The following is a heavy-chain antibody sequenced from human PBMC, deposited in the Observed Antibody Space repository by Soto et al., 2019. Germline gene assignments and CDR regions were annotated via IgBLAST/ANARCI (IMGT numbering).Heavy chain of an antibody. CDR1: GGSISSYY. D-gene: IGHD2-8*01. CDR3: ARRYCTNGVCSYFDY. J-gene: IGHJ4*02. Sequence: SETLSLTCTVSGGSISSYYWSWIRQPPGKGLEWIGYIYYSGSTNYNPSLKSRVTISVDTSKNQFSLKLSSVTAADTAVYYCARRYCTNGVCSYFDYWGQGTLVTVSS. V-gene: IGHV4-59*08. CDR2: IYYSGST.